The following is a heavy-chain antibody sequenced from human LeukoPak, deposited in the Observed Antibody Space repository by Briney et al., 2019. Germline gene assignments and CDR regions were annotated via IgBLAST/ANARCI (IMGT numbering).Heavy chain of an antibody. Sequence: GGSLRLSRAASGFTFSSYGMNWVRQAPGKGLEWVSAISGSGGSAYYADSVKGRFTISRDNSKNTLYLQMNSLRAEDTAVYYCARAAPHVPSAYYGMDVWGQGTTVTVSS. CDR2: ISGSGGSA. CDR1: GFTFSSYG. D-gene: IGHD6-6*01. CDR3: ARAAPHVPSAYYGMDV. V-gene: IGHV3-23*01. J-gene: IGHJ6*02.